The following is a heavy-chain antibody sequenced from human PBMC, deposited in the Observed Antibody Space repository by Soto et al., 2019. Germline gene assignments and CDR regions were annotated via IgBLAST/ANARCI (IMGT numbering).Heavy chain of an antibody. J-gene: IGHJ4*02. V-gene: IGHV4-59*08. Sequence: SETLSLTCTVFGDSIRSYYWIWIRQPPGKGLEWIGFISYSGSTSYNPSLKSRVTISVDTSKNQFSLKLSSVTAADTAVYYCARRYGSAIDYWGQGTLVTVSS. CDR3: ARRYGSAIDY. CDR2: ISYSGST. D-gene: IGHD1-26*01. CDR1: GDSIRSYY.